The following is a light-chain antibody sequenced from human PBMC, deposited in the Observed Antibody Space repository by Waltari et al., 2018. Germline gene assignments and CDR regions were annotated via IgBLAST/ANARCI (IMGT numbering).Light chain of an antibody. CDR3: ETWDSNTRV. CDR2: LEGSGRG. CDR1: SGHRNYV. Sequence: QPVLTQSSSASAALGSSVKLTCTLSSGHRNYVIAWHQQQPGEAPRFLMTLEGSGRGNKGRGVPDRFSGSSFGADRYLTISNLQSEDEAEYYCETWDSNTRVFGGGTKLTVL. V-gene: IGLV4-60*03. J-gene: IGLJ3*02.